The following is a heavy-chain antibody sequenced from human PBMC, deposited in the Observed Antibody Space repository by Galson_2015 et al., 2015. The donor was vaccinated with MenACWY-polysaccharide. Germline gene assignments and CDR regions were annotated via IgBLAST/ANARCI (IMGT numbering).Heavy chain of an antibody. CDR3: AREGSRIVFHAFDT. J-gene: IGHJ3*02. CDR1: GFSFSGYG. V-gene: IGHV3-33*01. D-gene: IGHD6-13*01. CDR2: IQYDGTNK. Sequence: SLRLSCAASGFSFSGYGMHWVRQAPGKGLEWVAVIQYDGTNKVYADSVKGRFTISRDNSRNTLYLEMNSLRAEDTAVYYCAREGSRIVFHAFDTWGQGTMVTVSS.